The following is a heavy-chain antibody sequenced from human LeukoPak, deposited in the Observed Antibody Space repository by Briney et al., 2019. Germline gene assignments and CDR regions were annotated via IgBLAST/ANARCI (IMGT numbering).Heavy chain of an antibody. Sequence: SETLSLTCTVSGGSISSSSYYWGWIRQPPGKGLEWIGSIYYSGSTYYNPSLKSRVTISVDTSKNQFSLKLSSVTAADTAVYYCARRGRDGYRLIGFFDYWGQGTLVTVSS. CDR2: IYYSGST. CDR1: GGSISSSSYY. CDR3: ARRGRDGYRLIGFFDY. J-gene: IGHJ4*02. D-gene: IGHD5-24*01. V-gene: IGHV4-39*01.